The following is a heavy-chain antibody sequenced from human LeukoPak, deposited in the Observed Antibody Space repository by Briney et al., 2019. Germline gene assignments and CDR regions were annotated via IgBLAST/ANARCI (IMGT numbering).Heavy chain of an antibody. CDR1: GGSISSSSYY. J-gene: IGHJ4*02. V-gene: IGHV4-61*02. CDR2: IYTSGST. CDR3: ARVHGSGTEGL. Sequence: PSETLSLNCTVSGGSISSSSYYWSWIRQPAGKGLEWIGRIYTSGSTNYNPSLKSRVTISVDTSKNQFSLKLSSVTAADTAVYYCARVHGSGTEGLWGQGTLVTVSS. D-gene: IGHD3-10*01.